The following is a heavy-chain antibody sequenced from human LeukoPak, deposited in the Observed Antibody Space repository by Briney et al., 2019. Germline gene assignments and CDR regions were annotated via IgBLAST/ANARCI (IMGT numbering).Heavy chain of an antibody. V-gene: IGHV1-2*02. CDR1: GYTFTGYY. CDR3: ARDETGGMLHFDY. D-gene: IGHD2-8*01. Sequence: ASVKVSCKASGYTFTGYYMHWVRQAPGQGLEWMGWINPNSGGTNYAQKFQGRVTMTRDTSISTAYMELRSLRSDDTAVYYCARDETGGMLHFDYWGQGTLVTVSS. CDR2: INPNSGGT. J-gene: IGHJ4*02.